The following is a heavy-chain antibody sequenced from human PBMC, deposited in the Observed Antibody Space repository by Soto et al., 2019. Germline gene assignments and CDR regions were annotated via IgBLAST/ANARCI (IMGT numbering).Heavy chain of an antibody. CDR2: ISGSGGST. V-gene: IGHV3-23*01. CDR3: AKDRSVVAATIDDYFDY. Sequence: EVQLLESGGGLVQPGGSLRLSCAASGFTFSSYAMSWVRQAPGKGLEWVSAISGSGGSTYYADSGKGRFTISRDNSKNTLYLQMNSLRAEDTAVYYCAKDRSVVAATIDDYFDYWGQGTLVTVSS. CDR1: GFTFSSYA. D-gene: IGHD5-12*01. J-gene: IGHJ4*02.